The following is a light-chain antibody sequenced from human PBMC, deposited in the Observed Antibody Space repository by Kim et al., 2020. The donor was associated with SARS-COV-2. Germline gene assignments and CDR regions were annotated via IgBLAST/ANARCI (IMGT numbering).Light chain of an antibody. V-gene: IGLV1-47*01. CDR3: AAWDDSLSGRGVV. CDR2: RNN. J-gene: IGLJ2*01. CDR1: SSNIGSNY. Sequence: RFTISCSGSSSNIGSNYVYWYQQLPGTAPKLLIYRNNQRPSGVPDRFSGSKSGTSASLAISGLRSEDEADYYCAAWDDSLSGRGVVFGGGTQLTVL.